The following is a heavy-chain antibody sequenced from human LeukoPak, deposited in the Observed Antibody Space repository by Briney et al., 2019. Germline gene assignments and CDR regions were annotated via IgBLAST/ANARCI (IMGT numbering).Heavy chain of an antibody. Sequence: PGGSLRLSCAASGFTFSSYAMHWVRQAPGKGLEWVAVISYDGSNKYYADSVKGRFTIPRDTSKNTVYLQMNSLRAEDTAVYYCAKDVVRGVIITLFDYWGQGTLVTVSS. CDR1: GFTFSSYA. CDR2: ISYDGSNK. V-gene: IGHV3-30-3*02. D-gene: IGHD3-10*01. CDR3: AKDVVRGVIITLFDY. J-gene: IGHJ4*02.